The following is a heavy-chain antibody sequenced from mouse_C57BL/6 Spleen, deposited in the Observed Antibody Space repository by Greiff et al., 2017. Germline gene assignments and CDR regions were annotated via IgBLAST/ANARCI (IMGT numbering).Heavy chain of an antibody. CDR3: ARSLFITTVVAGDYYAMDY. V-gene: IGHV1-53*01. CDR1: GYTFTSYW. J-gene: IGHJ4*01. CDR2: INPSNGGT. D-gene: IGHD1-1*01. Sequence: QVQLQQSGTELVKPGASVKLSCKASGYTFTSYWMHWVKQRPGQGLEWIGNINPSNGGTNYNEKFKSKATLTVDKSSSTAYMQLSSLTSEDSAVYYCARSLFITTVVAGDYYAMDYWGQGTSVTVSS.